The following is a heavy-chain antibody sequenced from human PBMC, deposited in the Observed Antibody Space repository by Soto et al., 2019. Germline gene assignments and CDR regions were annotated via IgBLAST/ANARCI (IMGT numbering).Heavy chain of an antibody. CDR2: IYYSGST. V-gene: IGHV4-59*01. CDR3: ARAAVGDGYHGAFDI. D-gene: IGHD5-12*01. J-gene: IGHJ3*02. Sequence: SETLSLTCTVSGGSISPCYWSWIRQPPGKGLEWIGYIYYSGSTSYNPSLRSRVTISVDTSRSQFSLSLGSVTAADTAVYYCARAAVGDGYHGAFDIWGQGTKVTVSS. CDR1: GGSISPCY.